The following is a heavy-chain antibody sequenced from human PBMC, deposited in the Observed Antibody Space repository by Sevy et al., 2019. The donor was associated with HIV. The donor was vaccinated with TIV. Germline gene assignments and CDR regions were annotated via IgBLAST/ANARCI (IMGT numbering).Heavy chain of an antibody. Sequence: GGSLRLSCAVSGFSFDSYGMTWVRQAPGKGLEWVSGISGSGTRTYYADSVKGRFIISRDNSKNTLYLQMNSLRAEDTAVYYCAKDLGAYGSGSYQYWGQGTLVTVSS. CDR2: ISGSGTRT. V-gene: IGHV3-23*01. CDR3: AKDLGAYGSGSYQY. J-gene: IGHJ4*02. CDR1: GFSFDSYG. D-gene: IGHD3-10*01.